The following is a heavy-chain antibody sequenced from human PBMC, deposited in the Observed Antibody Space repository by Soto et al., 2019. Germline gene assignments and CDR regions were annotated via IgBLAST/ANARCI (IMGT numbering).Heavy chain of an antibody. V-gene: IGHV4-30-2*01. Sequence: QLQLQESGSGLVKPSQTLSLTCAVSGGSISSGGYSWSWIRQPPGKGLEWIGYIYHSGSTYYNPSLTSRATTSVDRSGLQSSLKLRSVASADTTVYFCARSMTTVTRFDYWGQETRVTVPS. CDR2: IYHSGST. CDR3: ARSMTTVTRFDY. J-gene: IGHJ4*02. CDR1: GGSISSGGYS. D-gene: IGHD4-17*01.